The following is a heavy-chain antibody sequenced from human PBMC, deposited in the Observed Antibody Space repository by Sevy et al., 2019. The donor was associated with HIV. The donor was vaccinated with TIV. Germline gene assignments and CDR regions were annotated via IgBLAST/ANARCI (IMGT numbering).Heavy chain of an antibody. V-gene: IGHV1-69*13. CDR3: AREGQMATIWENWAYSFDY. CDR1: GGTFSSYA. Sequence: ASVKVSCKASGGTFSSYAISWVRQAPGQGLEWMGGIIPIFGTANYAQKFQGRVTITADESTSTAYMELSSLRSEDTAVYYCAREGQMATIWENWAYSFDYWGQGTLVTVSS. CDR2: IIPIFGTA. J-gene: IGHJ4*02. D-gene: IGHD5-12*01.